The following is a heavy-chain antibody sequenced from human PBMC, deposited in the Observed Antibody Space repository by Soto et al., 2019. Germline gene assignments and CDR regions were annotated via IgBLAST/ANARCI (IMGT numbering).Heavy chain of an antibody. V-gene: IGHV3-66*01. CDR1: GFTVSSKY. D-gene: IGHD5-12*01. CDR3: ARGTDSGYDYYYYYMDV. J-gene: IGHJ6*03. CDR2: IQSGGPT. Sequence: GGSLRLSCAASGFTVSSKYMSWVRQAPGKGLEWVSLIQSGGPTYYADSVKGRFTISRDNAKNSLYLQMNSLRAEDTAVYYCARGTDSGYDYYYYYMDVWGKGTTVTVSS.